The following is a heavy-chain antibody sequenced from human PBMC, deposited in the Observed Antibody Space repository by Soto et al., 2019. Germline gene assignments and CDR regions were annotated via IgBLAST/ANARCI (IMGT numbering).Heavy chain of an antibody. CDR3: ARWGVRGRTYYYYYGMDV. Sequence: GESLKISCKGSGYSFTSYWIGWVRQMPGKGLEWMGIIYPCDSDTRYSPSFQGQVTISADKSISTAYLQWSSLKASDTAMYYCARWGVRGRTYYYYYGMDVWGQGTTVTVSS. CDR1: GYSFTSYW. CDR2: IYPCDSDT. D-gene: IGHD3-10*01. J-gene: IGHJ6*02. V-gene: IGHV5-51*01.